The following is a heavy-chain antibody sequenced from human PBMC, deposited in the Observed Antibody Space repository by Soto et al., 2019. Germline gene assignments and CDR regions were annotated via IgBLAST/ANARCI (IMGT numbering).Heavy chain of an antibody. Sequence: GGSLRLSCAASGFTFSNYAMNWVRQIPGQGPEWVASITGSGDGTFYADSVKGRFSISRDNSNDTLYLQMNSLRAEDTAVYYCTKASGAYLPFPRLDPWGLGTLVIVSS. V-gene: IGHV3-23*01. CDR3: TKASGAYLPFPRLDP. J-gene: IGHJ5*02. D-gene: IGHD6-19*01. CDR1: GFTFSNYA. CDR2: ITGSGDGT.